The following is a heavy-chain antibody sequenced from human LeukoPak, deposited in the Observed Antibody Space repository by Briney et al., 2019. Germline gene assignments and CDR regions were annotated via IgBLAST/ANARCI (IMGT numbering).Heavy chain of an antibody. Sequence: GGSLRLSCAASGFTFTIHWMSWVRQAPGKGLEWVANIKQDGSEKYYVDSVKGRFTISRDNAQNSLSLQMNSLTVEDTAVYYCARYSSGWAYFDYWGQGTLVTVSS. CDR3: ARYSSGWAYFDY. V-gene: IGHV3-7*04. CDR2: IKQDGSEK. D-gene: IGHD6-19*01. CDR1: GFTFTIHW. J-gene: IGHJ4*02.